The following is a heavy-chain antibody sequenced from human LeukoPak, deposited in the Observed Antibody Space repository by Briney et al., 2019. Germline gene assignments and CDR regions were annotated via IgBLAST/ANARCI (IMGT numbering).Heavy chain of an antibody. Sequence: GGSLRLSCAASGFTFSSYAMHWVRQAPGKGLEWVAVISYDGSNKYYADSVKGRFTISRDNSKNTLYLQMNSLRAEDTAVYYCAREGLVRGQTRNSWFDPWGQGTLVTVSS. CDR1: GFTFSSYA. CDR2: ISYDGSNK. J-gene: IGHJ5*02. CDR3: AREGLVRGQTRNSWFDP. V-gene: IGHV3-30*04. D-gene: IGHD3-10*01.